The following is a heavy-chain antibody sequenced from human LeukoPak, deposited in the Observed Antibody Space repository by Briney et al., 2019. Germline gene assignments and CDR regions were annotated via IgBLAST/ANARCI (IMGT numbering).Heavy chain of an antibody. CDR3: ARSSGSYFPFDY. CDR1: GYTFTSYD. D-gene: IGHD3-22*01. J-gene: IGHJ4*02. V-gene: IGHV1-8*03. Sequence: ASVKVSCKASGYTFTSYDINWLRQATGQGLEWMGWMNPNSGNTGYAQKFQGRVTITRNTSISTAYMELSSLRSEDTAVYYCARSSGSYFPFDYWGQGTLVTVSS. CDR2: MNPNSGNT.